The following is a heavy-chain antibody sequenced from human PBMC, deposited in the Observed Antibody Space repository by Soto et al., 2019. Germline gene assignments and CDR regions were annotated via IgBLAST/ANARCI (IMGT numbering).Heavy chain of an antibody. CDR1: GFTFSSNY. Sequence: PGGSLRLSCAASGFTFSSNYMSWVRQAPGKGLEWVSVIYSGGSTYYADSVKGRFTISRDNSKNTLYLHMDSLRAEDTAVYYCARGRGSTGYLGREHYFDYWGQGTLVTVSS. D-gene: IGHD2-2*01. J-gene: IGHJ4*02. CDR2: IYSGGST. CDR3: ARGRGSTGYLGREHYFDY. V-gene: IGHV3-53*01.